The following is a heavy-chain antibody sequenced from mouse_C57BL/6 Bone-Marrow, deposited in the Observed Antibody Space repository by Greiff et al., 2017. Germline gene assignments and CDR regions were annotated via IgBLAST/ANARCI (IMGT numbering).Heavy chain of an antibody. CDR2: IYPGDGDT. Sequence: QVQLQQSGAELVKPGASVKISCKASGYAFSSYWMNWVKQRPGKGLEWIGQIYPGDGDTNSNGKFKGKATLTADKSSSTAYMQLSSLTSEDSAVYFCASLLWLRYYAMDYWGQGTSVTVSS. J-gene: IGHJ4*01. CDR1: GYAFSSYW. D-gene: IGHD2-2*01. CDR3: ASLLWLRYYAMDY. V-gene: IGHV1-80*01.